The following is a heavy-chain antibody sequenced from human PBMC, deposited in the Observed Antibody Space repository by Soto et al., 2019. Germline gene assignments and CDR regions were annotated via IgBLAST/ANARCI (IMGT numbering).Heavy chain of an antibody. Sequence: GASVKVSCKASGYPFTSYGISWVRQAPGQGLEWMGWISAYNGNTNYAQKLQGRVTMTTDTSTSTACMELRSLRSDDTAVYYCARGLEYYDSSGYPYWGQGTLVTVSS. CDR3: ARGLEYYDSSGYPY. CDR1: GYPFTSYG. CDR2: ISAYNGNT. V-gene: IGHV1-18*01. D-gene: IGHD3-22*01. J-gene: IGHJ4*02.